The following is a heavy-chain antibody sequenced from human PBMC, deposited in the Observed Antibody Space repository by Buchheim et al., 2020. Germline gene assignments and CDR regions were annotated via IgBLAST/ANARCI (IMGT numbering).Heavy chain of an antibody. CDR3: ARILEWLLGYGMDV. J-gene: IGHJ6*02. Sequence: EVQLVESGGGLVQPGGSLRLSCAASGFTFGSYWMSWVRQAPGKGLEWVANIKQDGSEKYYVDSVKGRFTISRDNAKNSLYLQMNSLRAEDTAVYYCARILEWLLGYGMDVWGQGTT. V-gene: IGHV3-7*03. CDR1: GFTFGSYW. D-gene: IGHD3-3*01. CDR2: IKQDGSEK.